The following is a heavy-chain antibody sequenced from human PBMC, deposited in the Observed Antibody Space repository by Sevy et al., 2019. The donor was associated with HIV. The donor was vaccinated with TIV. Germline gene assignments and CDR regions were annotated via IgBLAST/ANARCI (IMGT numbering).Heavy chain of an antibody. CDR1: GGSISSGDYY. CDR2: IYYSGST. D-gene: IGHD3-22*01. J-gene: IGHJ4*02. Sequence: SETLSLTCTVSGGSISSGDYYWSWIRQPPGKGLEWIGYIYYSGSTYYNPSLKSRVTISVDTSKNQFSLKLSSVTAADTAVYYCAGVGDSSGFSLYYFDYWGQGTLVTVSS. CDR3: AGVGDSSGFSLYYFDY. V-gene: IGHV4-30-4*01.